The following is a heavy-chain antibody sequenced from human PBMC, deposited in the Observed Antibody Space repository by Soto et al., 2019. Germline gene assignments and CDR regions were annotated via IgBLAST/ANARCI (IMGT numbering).Heavy chain of an antibody. Sequence: QVQLQESGPGLVKPSQTLSLTCTVSYDSISSCGHYWRWNRPPPGQGLEWIGYIYYSGSTYYNPSLKSRLTISADTSKNQFSLKLTSVTAADTALYYCARGRDGFVNWFDPWGQGTLVTVSS. CDR3: ARGRDGFVNWFDP. V-gene: IGHV4-31*03. D-gene: IGHD5-12*01. CDR2: IYYSGST. CDR1: YDSISSCGHY. J-gene: IGHJ5*02.